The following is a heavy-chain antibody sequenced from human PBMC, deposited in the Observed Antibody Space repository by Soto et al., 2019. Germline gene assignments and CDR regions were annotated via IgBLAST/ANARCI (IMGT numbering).Heavy chain of an antibody. Sequence: GGALRVSXVASGVSFDTYGIHWVRQAPGKGLQWVALISYEGSNTYYADSVRGRFTISRDNSKNTLYLQMNTLGPEDTGVYYCARVTPGNNLYYFSGLDFWGQGTSVTVSS. CDR1: GVSFDTYG. J-gene: IGHJ6*02. D-gene: IGHD1-1*01. CDR2: ISYEGSNT. V-gene: IGHV3-30-3*01. CDR3: ARVTPGNNLYYFSGLDF.